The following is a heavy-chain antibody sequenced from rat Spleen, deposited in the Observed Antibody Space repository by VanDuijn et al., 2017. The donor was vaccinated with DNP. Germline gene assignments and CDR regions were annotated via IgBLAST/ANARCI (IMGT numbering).Heavy chain of an antibody. J-gene: IGHJ2*01. CDR1: GFNFNDHW. V-gene: IGHV4-2*01. CDR2: INKDSSSI. D-gene: IGHD1-11*01. Sequence: EVQLVESGGGLVQPGRPLKLSCAASGFNFNDHWIGWVRQAPGKGLEWIGAINKDSSSINYTPSLKDKFTIATDSAQNTLYLQMSEMGSEDTAIYYCGRGPNYGACVDYFDNWGQGVMVTVSS. CDR3: GRGPNYGACVDYFDN.